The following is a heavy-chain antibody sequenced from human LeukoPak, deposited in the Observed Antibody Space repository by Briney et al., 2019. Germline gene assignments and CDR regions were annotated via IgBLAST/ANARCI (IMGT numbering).Heavy chain of an antibody. J-gene: IGHJ4*02. CDR1: GFTFSSYG. V-gene: IGHV3-33*01. Sequence: GGSLRLSCAASGFTFSSYGMHWVRQAPDKGLEWVAVIWYDGSNKYYADSVKGRFTISRDNSKNTLYLQMNSLRAEDTAVYYCARVHYDSSGSFDYWGQGTLVTVSS. CDR2: IWYDGSNK. CDR3: ARVHYDSSGSFDY. D-gene: IGHD3-22*01.